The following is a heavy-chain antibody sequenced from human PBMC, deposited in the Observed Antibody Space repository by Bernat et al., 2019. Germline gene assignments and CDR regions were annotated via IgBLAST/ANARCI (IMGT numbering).Heavy chain of an antibody. CDR3: ARDLSGGSHAFDI. Sequence: QVQLQESGPGLVKPSETLSPTCSVSGGSISGYYWSCIRQPPGKELEWIGYIYYSGSTNYNPSLMSRITFSVDTSKNQFSLNLKSVTAADTAVYFCARDLSGGSHAFDIWGQGTVVTVSS. J-gene: IGHJ3*02. D-gene: IGHD2-15*01. CDR2: IYYSGST. CDR1: GGSISGYY. V-gene: IGHV4-59*01.